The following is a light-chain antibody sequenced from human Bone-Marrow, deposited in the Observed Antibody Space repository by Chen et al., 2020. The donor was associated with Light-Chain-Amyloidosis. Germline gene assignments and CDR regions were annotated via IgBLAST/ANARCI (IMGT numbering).Light chain of an antibody. V-gene: IGLV2-14*01. Sequence: QSALTHPASVSGSPGQSITSSCTGTSSDFGGYNYVSCYQSDPGKAPKIMIYEVINLPSGVYNRFSGSKSDNTASLTISGLQAEDEADYYCSSYTSSSTVVFGGGSKLTVL. CDR1: SSDFGGYNY. J-gene: IGLJ2*01. CDR2: EVI. CDR3: SSYTSSSTVV.